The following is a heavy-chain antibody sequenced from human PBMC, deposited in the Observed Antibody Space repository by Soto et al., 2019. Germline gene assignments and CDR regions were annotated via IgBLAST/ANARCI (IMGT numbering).Heavy chain of an antibody. J-gene: IGHJ3*02. D-gene: IGHD2-15*01. CDR1: GFTFSNAW. Sequence: GGSLRLSCAASGFTFSNAWMSWVRQAPGKGLEWVGRIKSKTDGGTTDYAAPVKGRFTISRDDSKNTLYPQMNSLKTEDTAVYYCTTVVVAAPDAFDIWGQGTMVTVSS. CDR2: IKSKTDGGTT. V-gene: IGHV3-15*01. CDR3: TTVVVAAPDAFDI.